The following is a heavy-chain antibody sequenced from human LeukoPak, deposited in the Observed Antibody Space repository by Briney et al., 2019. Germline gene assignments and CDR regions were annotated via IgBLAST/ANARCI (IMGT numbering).Heavy chain of an antibody. J-gene: IGHJ4*02. CDR2: IKQDGSEK. Sequence: GGSLRLSCAASGFTFSTYWMSWVRQAPGKGLEWVANIKQDGSEKYYVDSVKGRFTISRDNAKNSLYLQMNSLRAEDTAVYYCAVWEHYYDTSGYFDQWGQGTLVTVSS. CDR1: GFTFSTYW. CDR3: AVWEHYYDTSGYFDQ. V-gene: IGHV3-7*01. D-gene: IGHD3-22*01.